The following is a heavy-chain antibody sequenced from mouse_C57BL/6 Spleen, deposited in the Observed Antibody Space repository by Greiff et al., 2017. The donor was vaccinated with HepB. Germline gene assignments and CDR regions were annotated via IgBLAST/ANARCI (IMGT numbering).Heavy chain of an antibody. J-gene: IGHJ3*01. CDR2: INPGSGGT. V-gene: IGHV1-54*01. Sequence: QVQLQQSGAELVRPGTSVKVSCKASGYAFTNYLIEWVKQRPGQGLEWIGVINPGSGGTNYNEKFKGKATLTADKSSSTAYMQLSSLTSEDSAVYLCARSHNNYCGSRGGLAYWGQGTSVTVSA. CDR1: GYAFTNYL. CDR3: ARSHNNYCGSRGGLAY. D-gene: IGHD1-1*01.